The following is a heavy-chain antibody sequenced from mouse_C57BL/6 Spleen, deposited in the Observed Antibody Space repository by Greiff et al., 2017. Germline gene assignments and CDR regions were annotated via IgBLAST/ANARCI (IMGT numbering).Heavy chain of an antibody. J-gene: IGHJ4*01. CDR1: GYAFSSYW. CDR2: LYPGDGDT. Sequence: VQLQESGAELVKPGASVKISCKASGYAFSSYWMNWVKQRPGKGLEWIGQLYPGDGDTNYNGKFKGKATLTADKSSSTAYMQLSSLTSEDSAVYFCARKGGSSLYAMDDWGQGTSVTVSS. D-gene: IGHD1-1*01. CDR3: ARKGGSSLYAMDD. V-gene: IGHV1-80*01.